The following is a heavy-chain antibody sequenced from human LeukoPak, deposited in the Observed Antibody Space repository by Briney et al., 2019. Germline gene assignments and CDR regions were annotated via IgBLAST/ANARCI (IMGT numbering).Heavy chain of an antibody. J-gene: IGHJ5*02. V-gene: IGHV1-69*13. CDR2: IIPIFGTA. Sequence: GASVKVSCKAYGVSFSNHAITWVRQAPGQGLEWMGGIIPIFGTANHAQKFQGRVTITADESTSTAYMELSSLRSEDTAVYYCARDGAVAGTLGNWFDPRGQGTLVTVSS. CDR3: ARDGAVAGTLGNWFDP. D-gene: IGHD6-19*01. CDR1: GVSFSNHA.